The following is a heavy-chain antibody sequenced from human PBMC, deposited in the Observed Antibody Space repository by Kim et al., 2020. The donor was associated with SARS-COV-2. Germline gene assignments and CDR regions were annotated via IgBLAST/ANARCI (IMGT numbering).Heavy chain of an antibody. J-gene: IGHJ4*02. Sequence: GGSLRLSCAASGFTFSSYEMNWVRQAPGKGLEWVSYISSSGSTIYYADSVKGRFTISRDNAKNSLYLQMNSLRAEDTAVYYCARGPHYLGYFYLAYFDYWGQGALVSVSP. V-gene: IGHV3-48*03. CDR3: ARGPHYLGYFYLAYFDY. D-gene: IGHD3-9*01. CDR1: GFTFSSYE. CDR2: ISSSGSTI.